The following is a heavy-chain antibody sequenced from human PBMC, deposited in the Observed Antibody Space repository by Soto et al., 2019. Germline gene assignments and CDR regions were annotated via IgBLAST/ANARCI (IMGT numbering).Heavy chain of an antibody. CDR2: IWYDGSNK. J-gene: IGHJ6*02. CDR1: GFTFSSYG. Sequence: GGPLRLSFAASGFTFSSYGMHWVRQAPGKGLEWVAVIWYDGSNKYYADSVKGRFTISRDNSKNTLYLQMNSLRAEDTAGYYFGGSTMVRGRGIGVWGQGTTVTVSS. CDR3: GGSTMVRGRGIGV. V-gene: IGHV3-33*01. D-gene: IGHD3-10*01.